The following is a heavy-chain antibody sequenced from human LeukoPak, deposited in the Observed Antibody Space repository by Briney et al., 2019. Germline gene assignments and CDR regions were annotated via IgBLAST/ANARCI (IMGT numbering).Heavy chain of an antibody. Sequence: SETLSLTCGVYGGSFSGYYWSWIRQPPGKGLEWIGEINHRGSTNYNPSLKSRVTISVDTSKNQFSLKLSSVTAADTAVYYCARHRGLGRTWFGEYVGSSNWFDPWGQGTQVTVSS. V-gene: IGHV4-34*01. D-gene: IGHD3-10*01. CDR3: ARHRGLGRTWFGEYVGSSNWFDP. CDR1: GGSFSGYY. CDR2: INHRGST. J-gene: IGHJ5*02.